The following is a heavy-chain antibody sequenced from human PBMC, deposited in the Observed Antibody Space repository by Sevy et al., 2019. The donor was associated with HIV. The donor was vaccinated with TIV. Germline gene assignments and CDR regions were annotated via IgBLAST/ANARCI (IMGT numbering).Heavy chain of an antibody. CDR3: ARDGRIAANAFDI. Sequence: ASVKVSCKASGGTFSSYAISWVRQAPGQGLEWTGGIIPIFGTANYAQKFQGRVTITADESTSTAYMELSSLRSEDTAVYYCARDGRIAANAFDIWGQGTMVTVSS. CDR2: IIPIFGTA. J-gene: IGHJ3*02. D-gene: IGHD6-13*01. CDR1: GGTFSSYA. V-gene: IGHV1-69*13.